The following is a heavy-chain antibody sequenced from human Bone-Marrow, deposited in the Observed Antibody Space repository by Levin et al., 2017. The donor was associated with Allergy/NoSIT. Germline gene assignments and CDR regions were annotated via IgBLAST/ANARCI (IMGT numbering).Heavy chain of an antibody. V-gene: IGHV4-4*02. Sequence: SETLSLTCAVSGGSISSSNWWSWVRQPPGKGLEWIGEIYHSGSTNYNPSLKSRVTISVDKSKNQFSLKLSSVTAADTAVYYCARYVLRFLVRSDWFDPWGQGTLVTVSS. CDR3: ARYVLRFLVRSDWFDP. D-gene: IGHD3-3*01. CDR1: GGSISSSNW. CDR2: IYHSGST. J-gene: IGHJ5*02.